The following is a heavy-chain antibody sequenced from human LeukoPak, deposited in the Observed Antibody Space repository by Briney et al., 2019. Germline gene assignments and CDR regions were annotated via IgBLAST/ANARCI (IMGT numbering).Heavy chain of an antibody. CDR3: AIGGDSTSSCYSCFDY. CDR1: GYRFTTYW. Sequence: GESLKISCKGSGYRFTTYWIGWVRQMPGKGLEWMGLIYPDDSDTRYSPSFQGQVTISADKSISTAYLQWSSLKASDTAMYYCAIGGDSTSSCYSCFDYWGQGTLVTVSS. CDR2: IYPDDSDT. D-gene: IGHD2-2*02. V-gene: IGHV5-51*01. J-gene: IGHJ4*02.